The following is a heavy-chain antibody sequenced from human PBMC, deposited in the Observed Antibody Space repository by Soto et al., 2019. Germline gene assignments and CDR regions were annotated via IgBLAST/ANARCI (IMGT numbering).Heavy chain of an antibody. CDR3: ASGKLRRLVNYYYGMEV. J-gene: IGHJ6*01. D-gene: IGHD3-9*01. Sequence: SETLSLTCTVSGGSISSYYWSWIRQPPGKGLEWIGYIYYSGSTNYNPSLKSRVTISVDTSKNQFSLKLSSVTAADTAVYYRASGKLRRLVNYYYGMEVWGQGTTVTV. V-gene: IGHV4-59*01. CDR2: IYYSGST. CDR1: GGSISSYY.